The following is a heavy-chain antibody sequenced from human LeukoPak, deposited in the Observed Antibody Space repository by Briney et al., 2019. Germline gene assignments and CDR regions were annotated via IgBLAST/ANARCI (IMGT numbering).Heavy chain of an antibody. CDR2: MNPNSGNT. Sequence: ASVKVSCKASGYTFTSYDINWVRQAPGQGLEWMGWMNPNSGNTGYAQKFQGRVTMTRNTSISTAYMELSSLRSEDTAVYYCARGPKPASIAARRPYYYYYMDVWGKGTTVTVSS. CDR3: ARGPKPASIAARRPYYYYYMDV. J-gene: IGHJ6*03. CDR1: GYTFTSYD. V-gene: IGHV1-8*01. D-gene: IGHD6-6*01.